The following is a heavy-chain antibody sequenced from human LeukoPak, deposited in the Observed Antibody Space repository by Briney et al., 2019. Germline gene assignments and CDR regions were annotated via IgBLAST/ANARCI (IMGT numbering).Heavy chain of an antibody. J-gene: IGHJ3*02. CDR2: INHSGST. V-gene: IGHV4-34*01. CDR3: ARGRTQPKRGYSSGWYLFGGAFDI. CDR1: GGSFSGYH. Sequence: SETLSLTCAVYGGSFSGYHWIWIRQPPGKGLEWIGEINHSGSTNYNPSLKSRVTISVDTSKNQFSLKLSSVTAADTAVYYCARGRTQPKRGYSSGWYLFGGAFDIWGQGTMVTVSS. D-gene: IGHD6-19*01.